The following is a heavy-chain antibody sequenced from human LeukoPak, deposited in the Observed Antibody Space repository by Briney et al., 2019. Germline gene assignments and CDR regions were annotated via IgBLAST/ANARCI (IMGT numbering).Heavy chain of an antibody. J-gene: IGHJ4*02. Sequence: SETLSLTCTVSGGSISSYYWSWIRQPRGKGLEWIGYIYYSGSTNYNPSLKSRVTISVDTSKNQFSLKLSSVTAADTAVYYCATSFPYYYDSSGYYYWGQGTLVTVSS. D-gene: IGHD3-22*01. V-gene: IGHV4-59*01. CDR1: GGSISSYY. CDR3: ATSFPYYYDSSGYYY. CDR2: IYYSGST.